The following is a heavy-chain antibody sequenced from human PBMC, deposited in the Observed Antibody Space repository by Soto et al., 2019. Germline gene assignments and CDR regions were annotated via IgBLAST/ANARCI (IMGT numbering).Heavy chain of an antibody. D-gene: IGHD6-25*01. Sequence: GCLRLSSAVCGFPIFAYDMHWVRPPPGKGLEWVSAIGAADDPYYLGSVKGRFTISRENAKNSLYLQMNSLRAEDTAVYYCARAYPGRLPRRADYYFAMDVWGQGTTVTDSS. V-gene: IGHV3-13*05. CDR2: IGAADDP. CDR3: ARAYPGRLPRRADYYFAMDV. J-gene: IGHJ6*02. CDR1: GFPIFAYD.